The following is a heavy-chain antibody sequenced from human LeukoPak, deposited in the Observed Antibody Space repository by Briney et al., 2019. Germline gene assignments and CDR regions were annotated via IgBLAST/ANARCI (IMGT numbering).Heavy chain of an antibody. CDR1: GYSFTSYY. CDR2: INPSGSSA. Sequence: ASVKVSCKASGYSFTSYYMHWVRQAPGQGLEWMGFINPSGSSAAYAQKFQGRLTMTRDMFTSTDYMELSRLRSDDTAVYYCARSRTMITFGGVVDYWGQGTLVTVSS. CDR3: ARSRTMITFGGVVDY. V-gene: IGHV1-46*01. D-gene: IGHD3-16*01. J-gene: IGHJ4*02.